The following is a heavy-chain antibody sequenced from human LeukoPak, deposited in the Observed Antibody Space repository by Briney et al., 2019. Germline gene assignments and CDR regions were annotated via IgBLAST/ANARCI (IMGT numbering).Heavy chain of an antibody. CDR1: GYTFTSYD. Sequence: ASVKVSXKASGYTFTSYDINWVRQATGQGLEWIGWMNPNSGNTGYAQKFQGRVTMTRNTSISTAYMELSSLRSEDTAVYYCARSRILSSIAVAGASWFDPWGQGTLVTVSS. V-gene: IGHV1-8*01. CDR3: ARSRILSSIAVAGASWFDP. J-gene: IGHJ5*02. CDR2: MNPNSGNT. D-gene: IGHD6-19*01.